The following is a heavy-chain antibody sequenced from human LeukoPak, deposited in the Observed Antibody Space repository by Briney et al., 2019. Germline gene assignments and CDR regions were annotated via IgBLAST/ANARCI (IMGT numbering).Heavy chain of an antibody. Sequence: PGGSLRLSCAASGFTFSSYAMSWVRQAPGKGLEWVSAISGSGGSTYYADSVKGRFTISRDNSKNTLYLQMNSLRAEDTAVYYCARAYYDILTGYDYFDYWGRGTLVTVSS. CDR3: ARAYYDILTGYDYFDY. CDR1: GFTFSSYA. J-gene: IGHJ4*02. V-gene: IGHV3-23*01. CDR2: ISGSGGST. D-gene: IGHD3-9*01.